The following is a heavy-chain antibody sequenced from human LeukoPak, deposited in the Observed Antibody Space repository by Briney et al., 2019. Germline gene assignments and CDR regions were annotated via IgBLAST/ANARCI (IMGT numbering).Heavy chain of an antibody. D-gene: IGHD2-2*01. Sequence: PSETLSLTCAVYGESFSGYHWTWIRQPPGKGPEWIGKIDHSGSTIYNPSLKSRVTISVAAPKNQIFLDLGSVTAADTAVYYCARGRYCNSTNCPYVGGYYYMDVWGKGTTVTVSS. CDR1: GESFSGYH. CDR2: IDHSGST. V-gene: IGHV4-34*01. CDR3: ARGRYCNSTNCPYVGGYYYMDV. J-gene: IGHJ6*03.